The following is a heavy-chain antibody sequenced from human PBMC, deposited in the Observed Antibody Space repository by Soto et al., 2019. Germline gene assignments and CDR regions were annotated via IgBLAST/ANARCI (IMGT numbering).Heavy chain of an antibody. CDR2: IYYSGST. Sequence: SETLSLTCTVSGGSISSDSSYWDWVRQPPGKGLEWIGYIYYSGSTNYNPSLKSRVTISVDTSKNQFSLKLSPVTAADTAVYYCARGGNIAAAGTCWFDPWGQGTLVTVSS. CDR3: ARGGNIAAAGTCWFDP. V-gene: IGHV4-61*01. D-gene: IGHD6-13*01. J-gene: IGHJ5*02. CDR1: GGSISSDSSY.